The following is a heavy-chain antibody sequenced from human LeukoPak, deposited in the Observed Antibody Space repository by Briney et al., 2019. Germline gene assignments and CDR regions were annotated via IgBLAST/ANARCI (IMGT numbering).Heavy chain of an antibody. CDR3: ARGPPSYSSYYFDY. Sequence: ASVKDSCKASGYTFTSYDINWVRQATGQGLEWMGWMNPNSVNTGYAQKFQGRVTITRNTSISTAYMELSSLRYEDTAVYYCARGPPSYSSYYFDYWGQGTLVTVSS. CDR2: MNPNSVNT. CDR1: GYTFTSYD. V-gene: IGHV1-8*01. D-gene: IGHD5-18*01. J-gene: IGHJ4*02.